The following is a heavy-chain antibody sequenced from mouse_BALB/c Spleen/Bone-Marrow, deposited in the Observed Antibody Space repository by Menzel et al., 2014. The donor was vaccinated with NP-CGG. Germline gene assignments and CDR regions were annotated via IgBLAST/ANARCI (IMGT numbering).Heavy chain of an antibody. Sequence: EMLVESGPGLVQPSQSLSITCTVSGFSLTSYGVHWVRQSPGKGLEWLGVIWSGGSTDYNAAFISRLSISKDNSKSQVFFKMNSLQANDTAIYYCARRLRYYAMDYWGQGASVTVSS. V-gene: IGHV2-2*02. CDR2: IWSGGST. D-gene: IGHD2-2*01. J-gene: IGHJ4*01. CDR1: GFSLTSYG. CDR3: ARRLRYYAMDY.